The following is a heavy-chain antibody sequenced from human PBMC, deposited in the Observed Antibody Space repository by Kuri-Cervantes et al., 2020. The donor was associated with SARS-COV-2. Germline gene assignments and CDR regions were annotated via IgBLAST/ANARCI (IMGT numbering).Heavy chain of an antibody. D-gene: IGHD3-22*01. V-gene: IGHV3-30*02. CDR2: IRYDGSNK. CDR1: GFTFRSHA. J-gene: IGHJ4*02. CDR3: AKDQGDDYYDSSGYYGWGVVDY. Sequence: GESLKISCAASGFTFRSHAMHWVRQAPGKGLEWVAFIRYDGSNKYYADSVKGRFTISRDNSKNTLYLQMNSLRAEDTAVYYCAKDQGDDYYDSSGYYGWGVVDYWGQGTLVTVSS.